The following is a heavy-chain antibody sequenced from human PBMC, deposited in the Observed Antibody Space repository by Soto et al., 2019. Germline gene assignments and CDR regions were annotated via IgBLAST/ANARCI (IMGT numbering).Heavy chain of an antibody. CDR2: IFSNDEK. D-gene: IGHD3-22*01. CDR1: GFSLSNARMG. CDR3: SRIVAYYYDSSGYYLDY. V-gene: IGHV2-26*01. Sequence: QVTLKESGPVLVNPTETLTLTCTVSGFSLSNARMGVSWIRQPPGKALEWLAHIFSNDEKSYSTSLKSRLTISKDTSKSQVVLTMTNMDPVDTATYYCSRIVAYYYDSSGYYLDYWGQGTLVTVSS. J-gene: IGHJ4*02.